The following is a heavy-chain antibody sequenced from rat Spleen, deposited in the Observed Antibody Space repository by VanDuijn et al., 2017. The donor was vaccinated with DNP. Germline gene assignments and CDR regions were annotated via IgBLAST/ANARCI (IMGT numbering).Heavy chain of an antibody. CDR2: ILFDGSYP. D-gene: IGHD1-11*01. V-gene: IGHV5-7*01. CDR1: GFTFSDYN. Sequence: EVQLVESGGGLVQPGGSLKLSCAASGFTFSDYNMAWVRQAPKKGLEWVATILFDGSYPSYGDSVKGRFTISRDNAKSTLYMQMDSLRSEDTATYYCAKPASYGGYWFAYWGQGTLVSVS. CDR3: AKPASYGGYWFAY. J-gene: IGHJ3*01.